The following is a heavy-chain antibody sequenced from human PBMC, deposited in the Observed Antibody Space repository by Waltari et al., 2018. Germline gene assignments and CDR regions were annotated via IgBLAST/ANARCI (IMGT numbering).Heavy chain of an antibody. CDR2: IIPSVGTA. J-gene: IGHJ5*02. Sequence: QVQLVQSGAEVKKPWSSVKVSCKASGGTFSSYAISWVGQAPGQGLEWMGRIIPSVGTANYAQEVQGRVTSTADESTSTAYMELSSLRSEDTAVYYGAREAGDSGYDPWGQGTLVTVSS. CDR3: AREAGDSGYDP. CDR1: GGTFSSYA. V-gene: IGHV1-69*11. D-gene: IGHD5-12*01.